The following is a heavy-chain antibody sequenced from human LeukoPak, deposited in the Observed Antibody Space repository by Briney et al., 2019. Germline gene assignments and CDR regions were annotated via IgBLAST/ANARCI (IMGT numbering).Heavy chain of an antibody. D-gene: IGHD2-2*01. CDR3: ATLFKYQVVFRYYGLDV. CDR1: GHTLTELA. V-gene: IGHV1-24*01. J-gene: IGHJ6*02. Sequence: GASVKVSCKVSGHTLTELAMHWVRQAPGKGLEWMGGFDPEYGETIYAQKFQGRVTMTEDTSTDTAYMELSSLRSEDTALYYCATLFKYQVVFRYYGLDVWGQGTTVTVSS. CDR2: FDPEYGET.